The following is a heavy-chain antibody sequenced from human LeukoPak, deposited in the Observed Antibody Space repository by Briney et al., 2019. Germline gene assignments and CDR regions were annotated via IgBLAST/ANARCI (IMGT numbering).Heavy chain of an antibody. J-gene: IGHJ4*02. CDR3: ARDGRGIAAAGSPLVFDY. CDR2: IKQEGVQK. V-gene: IGHV3-7*01. D-gene: IGHD6-13*01. Sequence: GGSLRLSCTASGFTFSTYAMGWARQAPGKGLEWVANIKQEGVQKYYGDSVKARFPLPGENPKNSLYLQINTLRVGDRAVFFCARDGRGIAAAGSPLVFDYWGQGTLVTVSS. CDR1: GFTFSTYA.